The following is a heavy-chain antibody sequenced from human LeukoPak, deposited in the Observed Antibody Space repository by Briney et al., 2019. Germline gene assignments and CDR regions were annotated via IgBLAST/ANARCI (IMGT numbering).Heavy chain of an antibody. J-gene: IGHJ3*02. CDR1: GGTFSSYA. V-gene: IGHV1-69*04. D-gene: IGHD2-2*01. CDR3: ARYQARGCSSTSCYSAFDI. CDR2: IIPILGIA. Sequence: GASVKFSCKASGGTFSSYAISWVRQAPGQGLEWMGRIIPILGIANYAQKFQGRVTITADKSTSTAYMELSSLRSEDTAVYYCARYQARGCSSTSCYSAFDIWGQGTMVTVSS.